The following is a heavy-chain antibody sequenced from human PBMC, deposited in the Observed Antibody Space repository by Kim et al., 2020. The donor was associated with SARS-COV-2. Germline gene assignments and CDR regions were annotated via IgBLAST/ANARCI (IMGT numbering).Heavy chain of an antibody. CDR2: IWYDGSNK. CDR1: GFTFSSYG. D-gene: IGHD4-17*01. CDR3: SRDRNGDYGYYYYCMDV. Sequence: GGSLRLSCAASGFTFSSYGMHWVRQAPGKGLEWVAVIWYDGSNKYYADSVKGRFTISSDNYKKTLYLQMNSMRAEDTAVYYCSRDRNGDYGYYYYCMDV. J-gene: IGHJ6*01. V-gene: IGHV3-33*01.